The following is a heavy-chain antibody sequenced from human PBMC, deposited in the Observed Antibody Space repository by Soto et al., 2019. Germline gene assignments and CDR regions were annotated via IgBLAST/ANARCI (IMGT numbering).Heavy chain of an antibody. J-gene: IGHJ4*02. V-gene: IGHV3-48*02. CDR3: ARGGKYSSSSHTFDY. D-gene: IGHD6-6*01. CDR1: GFTFSSYS. CDR2: ISSSSSTI. Sequence: GGSLRLSCAASGFTFSSYSMNWVRQAPGKGLEWVSYISSSSSTIYYADSVKGRFTISRDNAKNSLYLQMNSLRDEDTAVYYCARGGKYSSSSHTFDYWGQGTLVTASS.